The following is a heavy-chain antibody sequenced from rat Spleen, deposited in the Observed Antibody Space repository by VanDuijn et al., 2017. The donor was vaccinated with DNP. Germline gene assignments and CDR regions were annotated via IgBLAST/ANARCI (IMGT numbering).Heavy chain of an antibody. Sequence: EVRLVESGGGLVQPGRSLKLSCVVSGFTFSNYGMAWVRQAPTKGLEWVTSITNTGGTTYYRDSVKGRFTISRDNAKSILYLQMDSLRSDDTATYYCTRMFGALFAYWGQGTLVTVSS. CDR1: GFTFSNYG. CDR3: TRMFGALFAY. CDR2: ITNTGGTT. J-gene: IGHJ3*01. V-gene: IGHV5S13*01. D-gene: IGHD4-3*01.